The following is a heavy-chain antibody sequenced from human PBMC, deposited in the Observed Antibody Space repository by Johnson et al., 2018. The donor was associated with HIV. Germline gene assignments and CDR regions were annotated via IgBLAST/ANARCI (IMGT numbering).Heavy chain of an antibody. Sequence: QVQLVESGGGVVQPGRSLRLSCAASGFTFSSYGMHWVRQAPGKGLEWVAVIWYDGSNKYYADSVTGRFTISSDNSKNTLYLQMNGLRAEDTAVYYCVKLPVAPSYGAFDIWGQGTMVTVSS. D-gene: IGHD6-19*01. J-gene: IGHJ3*02. CDR1: GFTFSSYG. CDR2: IWYDGSNK. V-gene: IGHV3-33*06. CDR3: VKLPVAPSYGAFDI.